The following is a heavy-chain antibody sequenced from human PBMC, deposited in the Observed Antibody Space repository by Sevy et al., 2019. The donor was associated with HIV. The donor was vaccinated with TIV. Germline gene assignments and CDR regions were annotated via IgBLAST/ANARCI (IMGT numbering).Heavy chain of an antibody. Sequence: QSQTLSLTCTVSGGSISSYYWSWIRQPPGKGLEWIGYIYYSGSTNYNPSLKGRVTISVDTSKNQFSLKLSSVTAADTAVYYCARAESIAARRFFDYWGQGTLVTVSS. CDR1: GGSISSYY. J-gene: IGHJ4*02. CDR3: ARAESIAARRFFDY. CDR2: IYYSGST. D-gene: IGHD6-6*01. V-gene: IGHV4-59*01.